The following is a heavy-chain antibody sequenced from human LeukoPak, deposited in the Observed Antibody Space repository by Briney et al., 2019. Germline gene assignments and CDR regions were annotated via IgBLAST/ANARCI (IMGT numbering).Heavy chain of an antibody. CDR2: INPNSGGT. D-gene: IGHD5-18*01. Sequence: GASVKVSCKASGYTFTGYYMHWVRQAPGQGLEWMGWINPNSGGTNYAQKFQGRVTMTRDTSISTAYMELSRLRSDDTAVYYCARDLVDTAMVTWFDPWGQGTLVTVSS. CDR3: ARDLVDTAMVTWFDP. V-gene: IGHV1-2*02. CDR1: GYTFTGYY. J-gene: IGHJ5*02.